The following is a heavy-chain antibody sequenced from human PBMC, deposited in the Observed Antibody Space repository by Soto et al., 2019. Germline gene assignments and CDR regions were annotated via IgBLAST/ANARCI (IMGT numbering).Heavy chain of an antibody. D-gene: IGHD2-21*02. CDR2: VYWDDDK. CDR3: VQSRCGGDCITLYSSHAYYGVDV. CDR1: GFALTSIGEG. J-gene: IGHJ6*02. Sequence: QITLTESGPTLVKPTQTRTLTCTFSGFALTSIGEGVGWIRQPPGKALEWLALVYWDDDKRYNPSPRSRLTITKDTYKKQVVVTMTNMDPVDTATYYCVQSRCGGDCITLYSSHAYYGVDVWGQGTTVTVSS. V-gene: IGHV2-5*02.